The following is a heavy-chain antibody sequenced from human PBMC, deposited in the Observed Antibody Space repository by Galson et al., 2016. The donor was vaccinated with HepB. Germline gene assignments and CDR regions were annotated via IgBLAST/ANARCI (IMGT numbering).Heavy chain of an antibody. CDR1: DGSIRSGNYY. Sequence: TLSLTCSVSDGSIRSGNYYWNWIRQPAGKGLQWIGRIYTSGNTNYHPSLRSRVTISVDTSKNQFSLKLNSVTAADTAVYFCARGDSSYSNGGKCQNYALDVWGKGTPVTVSS. CDR3: ARGDSSYSNGGKCQNYALDV. CDR2: IYTSGNT. J-gene: IGHJ6*04. V-gene: IGHV4-61*02. D-gene: IGHD2-15*01.